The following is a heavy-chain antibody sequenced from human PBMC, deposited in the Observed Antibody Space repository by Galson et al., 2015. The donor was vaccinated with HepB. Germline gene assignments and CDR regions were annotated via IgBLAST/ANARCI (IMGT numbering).Heavy chain of an antibody. CDR3: ARGLGGGLGFDP. J-gene: IGHJ5*02. CDR1: GGSISNYY. D-gene: IGHD3-16*01. Sequence: SETLSLTCTISGGSISNYYWSWIRQPPGKGLEWIAHIYYTGSTNYIPSLKRRVTMSIDTSRNEFSLKLSSVTAADTAVYFCARGLGGGLGFDPWGQGTLVIVSS. CDR2: IYYTGST. V-gene: IGHV4-59*01.